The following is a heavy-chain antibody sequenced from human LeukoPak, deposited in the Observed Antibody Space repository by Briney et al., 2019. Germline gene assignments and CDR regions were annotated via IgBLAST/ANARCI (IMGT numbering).Heavy chain of an antibody. CDR3: ARGAILGGYNLIDD. CDR1: GFTFGTYA. CDR2: ILSDGSIQ. J-gene: IGHJ4*02. V-gene: IGHV3-30*04. D-gene: IGHD1-26*01. Sequence: GRSLRLSCAASGFTFGTYAMHWVRQAPGKGQEWVAVILSDGSIQNSADSVRGRFIISRDNSKNTLFLQMNRLRTEDTAVYYCARGAILGGYNLIDDWGQGTLVTVSS.